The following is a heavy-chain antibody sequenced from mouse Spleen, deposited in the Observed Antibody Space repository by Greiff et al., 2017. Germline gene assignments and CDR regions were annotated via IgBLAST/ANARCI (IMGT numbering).Heavy chain of an antibody. V-gene: IGHV1-69*01. D-gene: IGHD1-1*01. CDR2: IDPSDSYT. CDR1: GYTFTSYW. CDR3: ARNYYGSSTWFAY. Sequence: VQLQQSGAELVMPGASVKLSCKASGYTFTSYWMHWVKQRPGQGLECIGEIDPSDSYTNYNQKFKGKATLTVDKSSSTAYMQLSSLTSEDSAVYYCARNYYGSSTWFAYWGQGTLVTVSA. J-gene: IGHJ3*01.